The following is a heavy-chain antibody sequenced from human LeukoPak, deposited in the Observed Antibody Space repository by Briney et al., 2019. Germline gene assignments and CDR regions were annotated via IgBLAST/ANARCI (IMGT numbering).Heavy chain of an antibody. CDR3: ERDNWYFDL. CDR1: GGSFSGYY. Sequence: PSETLSLTCAVYGGSFSGYYWSWIRQPPGKGLEWIGEINHSGSTNYNPSLKSRVTISVDTSKNQFSLKLSSVTAADTAVYYWERDNWYFDLWGRGTLVTVSS. V-gene: IGHV4-34*01. J-gene: IGHJ2*01. CDR2: INHSGST.